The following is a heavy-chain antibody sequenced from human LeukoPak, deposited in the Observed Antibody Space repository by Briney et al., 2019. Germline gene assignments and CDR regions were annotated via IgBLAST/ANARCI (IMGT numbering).Heavy chain of an antibody. CDR1: GFTFSSYW. CDR3: ATPLDYYDTSGYHQGGD. Sequence: GSLRLSCAASGFTFSSYWMTWVRQAPGKGLEWVANIKQDGSKKNYVDSVKGRFTISRDNAKNSLYLQMNSLRAEDTAVYYCATPLDYYDTSGYHQGGDWGQGTLVTVSS. D-gene: IGHD3-22*01. CDR2: IKQDGSKK. J-gene: IGHJ4*02. V-gene: IGHV3-7*03.